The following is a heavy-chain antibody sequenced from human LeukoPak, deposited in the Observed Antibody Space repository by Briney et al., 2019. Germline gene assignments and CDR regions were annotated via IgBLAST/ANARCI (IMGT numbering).Heavy chain of an antibody. D-gene: IGHD3-16*01. CDR3: ARGNPMGWGRWFDP. CDR1: GYTFTGYY. V-gene: IGHV1-2*02. J-gene: IGHJ5*02. CDR2: INPNSGGT. Sequence: ASVKVSCKASGYTFTGYYMHWVRQAPGQGLEWMGWINPNSGGTNYAQKFQSRVTMTRNTSISTAYMELRSLRSEDTAVYYCARGNPMGWGRWFDPGGRGTLVTVST.